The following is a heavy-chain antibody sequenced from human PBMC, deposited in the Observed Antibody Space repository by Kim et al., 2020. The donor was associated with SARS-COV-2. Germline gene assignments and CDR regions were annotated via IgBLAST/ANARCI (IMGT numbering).Heavy chain of an antibody. Sequence: GGSLRLSCAASGFTFSSYSMNWVRQAPGKGLEWVSSISSSSSYIYYADSVKGRFTISRDNDKNSLYLQMNSLRAEDTAVYYCARDVGERWLQLHVVYYFDYWGQGTLVTVSS. V-gene: IGHV3-21*01. CDR2: ISSSSSYI. CDR3: ARDVGERWLQLHVVYYFDY. D-gene: IGHD5-12*01. CDR1: GFTFSSYS. J-gene: IGHJ4*02.